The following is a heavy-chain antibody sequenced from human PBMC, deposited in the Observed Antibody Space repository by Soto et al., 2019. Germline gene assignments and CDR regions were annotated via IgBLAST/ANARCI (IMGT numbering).Heavy chain of an antibody. CDR1: GGTFSSYA. D-gene: IGHD3-3*01. Sequence: GASVKVSCKASGGTFSSYAISWVRQAPGQGLEWMGGIIPIFGTANYAQKFQGRVTITADKSTSTAYMELSSLRSEDTAVYYCARDRLEPVLRFLEWPYYYYYGMDVWGQGPTVTVP. CDR2: IIPIFGTA. CDR3: ARDRLEPVLRFLEWPYYYYYGMDV. V-gene: IGHV1-69*06. J-gene: IGHJ6*02.